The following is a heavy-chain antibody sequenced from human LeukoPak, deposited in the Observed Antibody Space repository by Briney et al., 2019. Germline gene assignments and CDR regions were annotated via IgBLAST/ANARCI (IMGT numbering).Heavy chain of an antibody. CDR1: GYTFTSYA. CDR3: AREGVWGSYRFDY. J-gene: IGHJ4*02. V-gene: IGHV1-69*05. Sequence: ASVKVSCKASGYTFTSYAISWVRQAPGQGLEWMGGIIPIFGTANYAQKFQGRVTITTDESTSTAYMELSSLRSEDTAAYYCAREGVWGSYRFDYWGQGTLVTVSS. CDR2: IIPIFGTA. D-gene: IGHD3-16*02.